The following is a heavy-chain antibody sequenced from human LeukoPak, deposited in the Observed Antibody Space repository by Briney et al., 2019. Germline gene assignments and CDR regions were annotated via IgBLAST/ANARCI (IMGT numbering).Heavy chain of an antibody. D-gene: IGHD2-15*01. J-gene: IGHJ5*02. CDR3: ARHSAPFCSDGTCYGGWFDP. CDR1: GGSITSYF. V-gene: IGHV4-59*08. Sequence: PSETLSLTCTVSGGSITSYFWDWIRQTPGKGLEWIGYVSNTGTTNYNPSLKSRVTISADTSKNQVSLKLTSVTAADTAVYYCARHSAPFCSDGTCYGGWFDPWGQGTLVIVSS. CDR2: VSNTGTT.